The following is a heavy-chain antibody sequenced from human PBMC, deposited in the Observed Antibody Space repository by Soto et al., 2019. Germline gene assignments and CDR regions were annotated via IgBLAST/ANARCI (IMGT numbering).Heavy chain of an antibody. J-gene: IGHJ4*02. D-gene: IGHD3-22*01. CDR1: GGSFSGYY. V-gene: IGHV4-34*01. CDR2: INHSGST. CDR3: ARLLHDSSGYYYFDY. Sequence: PSETLSLTCAVYGGSFSGYYWSWIRQPPGKGLEWIGEINHSGSTNYNPSLKSRVTISVDTSKNQFSLNLSSVTAADTAVYYCARLLHDSSGYYYFDYWGQGTLVTVSS.